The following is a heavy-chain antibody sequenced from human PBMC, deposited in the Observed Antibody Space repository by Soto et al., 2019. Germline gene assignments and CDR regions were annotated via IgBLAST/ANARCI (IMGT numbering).Heavy chain of an antibody. V-gene: IGHV4-34*01. CDR1: GGSFSGYY. D-gene: IGHD2-8*01. CDR3: ASGRYCTNGVCSPFDY. J-gene: IGHJ4*02. Sequence: QVQLQQWGAGLLKPSETLSLTCAVYGGSFSGYYWSWIRQPPGKGLEWIGEINHSGSTNYNPSLKSRVTISVDPSKNQFSLKLSSVTAADTAVYYCASGRYCTNGVCSPFDYWGQGTLVTVSS. CDR2: INHSGST.